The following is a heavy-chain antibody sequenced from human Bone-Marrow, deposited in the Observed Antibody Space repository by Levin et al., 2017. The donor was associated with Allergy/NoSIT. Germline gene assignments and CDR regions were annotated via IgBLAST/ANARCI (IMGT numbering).Heavy chain of an antibody. Sequence: GESLKISCAASGFTFSSYHMHWVRQAPGKGLEWVAMISYDGSNKYYADSVKGRFTISRDNSKNTLYLQMNSLRAEDTAVYYCVKVPTVGYGSSSRSTPFDYWGQGTLVTVSS. CDR2: ISYDGSNK. CDR3: VKVPTVGYGSSSRSTPFDY. CDR1: GFTFSSYH. V-gene: IGHV3-30*18. J-gene: IGHJ4*02. D-gene: IGHD6-13*01.